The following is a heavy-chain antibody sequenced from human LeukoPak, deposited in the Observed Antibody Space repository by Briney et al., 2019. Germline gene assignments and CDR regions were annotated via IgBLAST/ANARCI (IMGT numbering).Heavy chain of an antibody. Sequence: LETLSHTCTVTGDSINNYYWNWIRLPAGKGLEWIGRIYSTGTTYYNPSLTSRVTISVDTSKNLFSLRLSSVTAADTATYYCARAHKYHYYDSSGAFDVWGQGTVVIVSS. V-gene: IGHV4-4*07. CDR2: IYSTGTT. CDR3: ARAHKYHYYDSSGAFDV. CDR1: GDSINNYY. J-gene: IGHJ3*01. D-gene: IGHD3-22*01.